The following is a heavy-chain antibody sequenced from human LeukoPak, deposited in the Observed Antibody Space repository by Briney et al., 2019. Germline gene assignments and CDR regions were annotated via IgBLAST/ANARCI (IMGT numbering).Heavy chain of an antibody. CDR1: GYTFTGYY. J-gene: IGHJ6*02. Sequence: ASVKVSCKASGYTFTGYYMYWVRQAPGQGLEWMGWINPKSGDTKFAQKFQGRATMTRDTSISTAYMELSRLTSDDTAVYYCARGLLYSPMDVWGQGTTVIVSS. V-gene: IGHV1-2*02. D-gene: IGHD3-3*01. CDR2: INPKSGDT. CDR3: ARGLLYSPMDV.